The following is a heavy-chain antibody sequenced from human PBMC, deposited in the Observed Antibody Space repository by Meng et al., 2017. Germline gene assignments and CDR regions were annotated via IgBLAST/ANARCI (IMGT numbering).Heavy chain of an antibody. D-gene: IGHD5-24*01. V-gene: IGHV2-5*02. Sequence: SGSTLVKPTQTLSLTCTFSGFSLSTSGVGVGWIRQPPGKALEWLALIYWDDDKRYSPSLKSSLTITKDTSKNQVVLTTTNMDPVDTATYYCAHRRATTNFDYWGQGTLVTVSS. J-gene: IGHJ4*02. CDR2: IYWDDDK. CDR1: GFSLSTSGVG. CDR3: AHRRATTNFDY.